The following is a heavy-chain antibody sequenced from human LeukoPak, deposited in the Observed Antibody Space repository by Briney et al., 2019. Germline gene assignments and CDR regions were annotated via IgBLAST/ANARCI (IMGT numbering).Heavy chain of an antibody. CDR2: IYYSGST. V-gene: IGHV4-59*01. CDR3: ARDCRKSGTTWFDP. CDR1: GFTFSNAW. D-gene: IGHD1-1*01. J-gene: IGHJ5*02. Sequence: GSLRLSCAASGFTFSNAWMNWVRQPPGKGLEWIGYIYYSGSTNYNPSLKSRVTISVDTSKNQFSLKLSSVTAADTAVYYCARDCRKSGTTWFDPWGQGTLVTVSS.